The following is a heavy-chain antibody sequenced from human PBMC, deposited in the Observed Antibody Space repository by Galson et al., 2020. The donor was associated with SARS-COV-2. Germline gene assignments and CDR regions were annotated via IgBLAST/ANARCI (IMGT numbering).Heavy chain of an antibody. CDR3: VRDRQMFRGIFPYFYGLDV. V-gene: IGHV3-48*03. D-gene: IGHD3-10*01. Sequence: GESLKISCAASGFTFSSYEMNWVRQAPGRGLEWVSYISDSGSATSYADSVKGRFTISRDNAKNSLFLQMNSLRAEDTAVYYCVRDRQMFRGIFPYFYGLDVWGLGTTVTVSS. J-gene: IGHJ6*02. CDR2: ISDSGSAT. CDR1: GFTFSSYE.